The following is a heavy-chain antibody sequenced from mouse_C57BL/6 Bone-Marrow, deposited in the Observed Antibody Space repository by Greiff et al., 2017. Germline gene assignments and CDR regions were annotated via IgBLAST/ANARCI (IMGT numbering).Heavy chain of an antibody. CDR3: AKNTDGYYRSYYAMDY. Sequence: VHLVESGPGLVQPSQSLSITCTVSGFSLTSYGVHWVRQSPGKGLEWLGVIWRGGSTDYNAAFMSRLSITKDNSKSQVFFKMNSLQADDTAIYYCAKNTDGYYRSYYAMDYWGQGTSVTVSS. V-gene: IGHV2-5*01. CDR1: GFSLTSYG. J-gene: IGHJ4*01. D-gene: IGHD2-3*01. CDR2: IWRGGST.